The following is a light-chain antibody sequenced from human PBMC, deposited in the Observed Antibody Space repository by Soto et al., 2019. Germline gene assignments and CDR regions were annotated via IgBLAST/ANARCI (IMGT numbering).Light chain of an antibody. Sequence: QSVLTQPPSASGSPGQSVTISCTGTSSDIGGYNYVSWYQQHPGKAPKLMIYEVSKRPSGVPDRFSGSKSGNTASLTVSGFQAEDEADYYCSSYAGSNNYVVGSGTMVT. V-gene: IGLV2-8*01. CDR1: SSDIGGYNY. J-gene: IGLJ1*01. CDR2: EVS. CDR3: SSYAGSNNYV.